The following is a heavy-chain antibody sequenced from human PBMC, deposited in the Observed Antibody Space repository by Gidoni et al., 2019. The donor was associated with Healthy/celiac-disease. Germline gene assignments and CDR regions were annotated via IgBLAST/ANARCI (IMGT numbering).Heavy chain of an antibody. Sequence: VQLVQSGAEVTKRGASVKGTCKALGYTFTSYGNSWVRQAPGQGLEWMGWISAYNGNTNYAQKLQGRVTMTTDTSTSTAYMELRSLRSDDAAVYYCARDQEVGATAHDAFDIWGQGTMVTVSS. CDR3: ARDQEVGATAHDAFDI. CDR1: GYTFTSYG. V-gene: IGHV1-18*01. D-gene: IGHD1-26*01. J-gene: IGHJ3*02. CDR2: ISAYNGNT.